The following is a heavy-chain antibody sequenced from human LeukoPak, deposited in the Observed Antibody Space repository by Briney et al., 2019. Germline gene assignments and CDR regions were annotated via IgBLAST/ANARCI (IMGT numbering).Heavy chain of an antibody. D-gene: IGHD2-15*01. J-gene: IGHJ4*02. Sequence: VGSLRLSCVASGFIFSTHAMSWVRLAPGRGLKWVSAISDSGGSTYYTESVKGRFTISRDNSMSTLSLQMKSLRVEDTALYYCARGYCSGGSCTWGLFDSWGQGTLVTVSS. V-gene: IGHV3-23*01. CDR3: ARGYCSGGSCTWGLFDS. CDR2: ISDSGGST. CDR1: GFIFSTHA.